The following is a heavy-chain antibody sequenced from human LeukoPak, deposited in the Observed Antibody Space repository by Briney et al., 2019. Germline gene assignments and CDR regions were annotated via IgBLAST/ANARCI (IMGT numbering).Heavy chain of an antibody. Sequence: GGSLRLSCAASGFTFSSYAMSWVRQAPGKGLEWVSAISGSGGSTYYADSVKGRFTISRDNSKNTLYLQMNSLRAEDTAVYYCAKASSRITIFGVVINYYGMDVWGQGTTVTVSS. CDR1: GFTFSSYA. CDR2: ISGSGGST. D-gene: IGHD3-3*01. CDR3: AKASSRITIFGVVINYYGMDV. J-gene: IGHJ6*02. V-gene: IGHV3-23*01.